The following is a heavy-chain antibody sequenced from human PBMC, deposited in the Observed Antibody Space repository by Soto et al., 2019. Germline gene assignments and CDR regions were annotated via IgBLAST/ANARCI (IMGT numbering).Heavy chain of an antibody. D-gene: IGHD3-22*01. CDR2: ISSSSSTI. CDR3: ARVGHYYDSSGYNY. V-gene: IGHV3-48*02. J-gene: IGHJ4*02. CDR1: GFTFSSYS. Sequence: EVQLVESGGGLVQPGGSLGLSCAASGFTFSSYSMNWVRQAPGKGLEWVSYISSSSSTIYYADSVKGRFTISRDNAKNSLYLEMNSLRDEDTAVYYCARVGHYYDSSGYNYWGQGTLVTVSS.